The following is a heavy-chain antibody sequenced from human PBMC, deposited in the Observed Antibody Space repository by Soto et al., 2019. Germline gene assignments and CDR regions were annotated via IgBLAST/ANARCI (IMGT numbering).Heavy chain of an antibody. CDR3: ARDDIVVVTAIPTAYYYYYGMDV. J-gene: IGHJ6*02. D-gene: IGHD2-21*02. Sequence: GSLRLSCAASGFTFSSYSMNWVRQAPGKGLEWVSSISSSSSYIYYADSVKGRFTISRDNAKNSLYLQMNSLRAEDTAVYYCARDDIVVVTAIPTAYYYYYGMDVWGQGTTVTVSS. V-gene: IGHV3-21*01. CDR1: GFTFSSYS. CDR2: ISSSSSYI.